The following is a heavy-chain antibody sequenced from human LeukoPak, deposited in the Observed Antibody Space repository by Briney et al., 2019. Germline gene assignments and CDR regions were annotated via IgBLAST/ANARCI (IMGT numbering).Heavy chain of an antibody. CDR1: GFRFSTSS. CDR3: ARGRGGIAARPGGSYYYYMDV. J-gene: IGHJ6*03. V-gene: IGHV3-64*01. D-gene: IGHD6-6*01. Sequence: GGSLRLSCAASGFRFSTSSMNWVRQAPGKGLEYVSAISSNGGSTYYANSVKGRFTISRDNSKNTLHLQMGSLRAEDMAVYYCARGRGGIAARPGGSYYYYMDVWGKGTTVTVSS. CDR2: ISSNGGST.